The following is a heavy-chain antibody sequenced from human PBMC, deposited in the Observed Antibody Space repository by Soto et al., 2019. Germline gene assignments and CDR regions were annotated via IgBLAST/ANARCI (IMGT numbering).Heavy chain of an antibody. Sequence: QVQLVQSGAEVKKPGASVKVSCKASGYTFTSYAMHWVRQAPGQRLEWMGWINAGNGNTKYSQKFQGRVPITRDTSASTAYMELSSLRSEDTAVYYCARDSWGMYSSGLDVWGQGTTVTVSS. D-gene: IGHD6-19*01. CDR2: INAGNGNT. CDR1: GYTFTSYA. CDR3: ARDSWGMYSSGLDV. V-gene: IGHV1-3*01. J-gene: IGHJ6*02.